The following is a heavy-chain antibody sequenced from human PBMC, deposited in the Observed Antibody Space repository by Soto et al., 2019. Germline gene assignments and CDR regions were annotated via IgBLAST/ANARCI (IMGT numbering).Heavy chain of an antibody. CDR1: GGSISSCGYY. CDR2: IYYSGST. Sequence: QVQLQESGPGLVKPSQTLSLTCTVSGGSISSCGYYWSWIRQHPVKGLEWIGYIYYSGSTYYNPSLTGRGTISVDTSKNQFSLTLSSVPAADTAVYYWASWPKGGSGSYPNVWCKGTTVTVSS. D-gene: IGHD3-10*01. V-gene: IGHV4-31*03. J-gene: IGHJ6*04. CDR3: ASWPKGGSGSYPNV.